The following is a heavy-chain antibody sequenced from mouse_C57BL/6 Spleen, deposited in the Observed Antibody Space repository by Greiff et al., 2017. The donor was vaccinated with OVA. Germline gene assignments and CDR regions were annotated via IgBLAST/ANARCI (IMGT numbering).Heavy chain of an antibody. V-gene: IGHV1-80*01. D-gene: IGHD2-3*01. CDR2: IYPGDGDT. CDR1: GYAFSSYW. CDR3: ARRGIYDAFSTGFDY. J-gene: IGHJ2*01. Sequence: VKLMESGAELVKPGASVKISCKASGYAFSSYWMNWVKQRPGKGLEWIGQIYPGDGDTNYNGKFKGKATLTADKSSSTAYMQLSSLTSEDSAVYFCARRGIYDAFSTGFDYWGQGTTLTVSS.